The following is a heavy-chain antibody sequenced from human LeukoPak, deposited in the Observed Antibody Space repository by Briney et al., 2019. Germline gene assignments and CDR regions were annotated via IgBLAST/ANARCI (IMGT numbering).Heavy chain of an antibody. CDR2: IYYSGGT. Sequence: PSEALSLTCTVSGGSISSSSYYWGWIRQPPGQGLEWIGSIYYSGGTYYNPSLKSRVTISVDTSKNQFSLKLSSVTAADTAVYYCARRERFACWFDPWGQGTLVTVSS. D-gene: IGHD3-10*01. V-gene: IGHV4-39*01. J-gene: IGHJ5*02. CDR1: GGSISSSSYY. CDR3: ARRERFACWFDP.